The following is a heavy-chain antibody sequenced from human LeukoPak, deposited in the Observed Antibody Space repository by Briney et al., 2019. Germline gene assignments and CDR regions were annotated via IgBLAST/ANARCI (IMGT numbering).Heavy chain of an antibody. Sequence: GGPLRLSCAASGFTFSSYAMSWVRQAPGKGLEWVSAISGSGGSTYYADSVKGRFTISRDNSKNTLYLQMNSLRAEDTAVYYCAKPPYSSSWYYFDYWGQGTLVTVSS. CDR1: GFTFSSYA. J-gene: IGHJ4*02. CDR2: ISGSGGST. D-gene: IGHD6-13*01. V-gene: IGHV3-23*01. CDR3: AKPPYSSSWYYFDY.